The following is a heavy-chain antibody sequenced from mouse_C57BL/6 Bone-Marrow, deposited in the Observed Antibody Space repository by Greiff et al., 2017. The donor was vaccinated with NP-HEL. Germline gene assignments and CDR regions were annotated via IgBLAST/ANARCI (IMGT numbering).Heavy chain of an antibody. CDR3: ARRGDYGGYAMDY. V-gene: IGHV3-1*01. CDR2: ISYSGST. D-gene: IGHD2-4*01. CDR1: GYSITSGYD. J-gene: IGHJ4*01. Sequence: DVKLQESGPGMVKPSQSLSLTCTVTGYSITSGYDWHWIRHFPGNKLEWMGYISYSGSTNYNPSLKSRISITHDTSKNHFFLKLNSVTTEDTATYYCARRGDYGGYAMDYWGQGTSVTVSS.